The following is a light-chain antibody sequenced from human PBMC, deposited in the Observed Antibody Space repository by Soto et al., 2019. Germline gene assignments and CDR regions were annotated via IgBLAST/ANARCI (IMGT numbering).Light chain of an antibody. Sequence: QSVLTQPPSLSAAPGQKVTISCSGSSSNIGNNYVSWYQQLPGTAPKLLIYDTDKRPSGIPDRFSGSKSGTSATLGITGLQTGDEADYYCGAWDTSLIASYVFGTGTKLTVL. CDR2: DTD. CDR3: GAWDTSLIASYV. CDR1: SSNIGNNY. V-gene: IGLV1-51*01. J-gene: IGLJ1*01.